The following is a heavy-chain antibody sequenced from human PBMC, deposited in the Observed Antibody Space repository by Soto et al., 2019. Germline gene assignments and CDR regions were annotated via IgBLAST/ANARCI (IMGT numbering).Heavy chain of an antibody. V-gene: IGHV3-48*01. CDR1: GFTFSSYS. Sequence: PGESLKISCAASGFTFSSYSMNWVRQAPGKGLEWVSYISSSSSTIYYADSVKGRFTISRDNAKNSLYLQMNSLRAEDTAVYYCAKDLEYSYVTLGDYYGMDVWGQGTTVTVSS. CDR3: AKDLEYSYVTLGDYYGMDV. CDR2: ISSSSSTI. D-gene: IGHD5-18*01. J-gene: IGHJ6*02.